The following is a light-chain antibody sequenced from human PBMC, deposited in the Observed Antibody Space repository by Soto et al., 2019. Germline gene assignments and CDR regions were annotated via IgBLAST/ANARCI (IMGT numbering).Light chain of an antibody. CDR1: SSDVGSYNL. Sequence: QSALTQPASVSGSPGQSITISCTGTSSDVGSYNLVSWYQQHPGKAPKLMIYEGSKRPSGVSNRFSGSKSGNTASLTIYELQAEDEADYYCCSYAGSSTFVIFGGGTKLTVL. V-gene: IGLV2-23*03. CDR2: EGS. CDR3: CSYAGSSTFVI. J-gene: IGLJ2*01.